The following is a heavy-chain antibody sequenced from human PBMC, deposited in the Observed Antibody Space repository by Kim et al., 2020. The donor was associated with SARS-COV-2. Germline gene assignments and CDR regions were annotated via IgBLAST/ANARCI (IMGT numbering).Heavy chain of an antibody. CDR1: GGSISSNHHY. CDR3: AYLRFLQWIPVRVFDS. CDR2: IFQSGNA. V-gene: IGHV4-39*01. Sequence: SETLSLTCTVSGGSISSNHHYWGWIRQPPGKGLEWIGSIFQSGNAKYKPSLKSRLTISIDTSRNQFSLRMRSVTAADTAVYYCAYLRFLQWIPVRVFDS. D-gene: IGHD3-3*01. J-gene: IGHJ4*01.